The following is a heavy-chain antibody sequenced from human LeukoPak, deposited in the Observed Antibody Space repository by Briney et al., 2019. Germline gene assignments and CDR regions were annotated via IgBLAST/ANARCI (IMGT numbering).Heavy chain of an antibody. V-gene: IGHV1-46*01. CDR2: INPSGGST. J-gene: IGHJ6*02. CDR1: GYTFTSYY. CDR3: ARDTTENNYYYYGMDV. D-gene: IGHD1-1*01. Sequence: ASVKVSCKASGYTFTSYYMHWVRQAPGQGLEWMGIINPSGGSTSYAQKFQGRVTMTRDTSTSTVYMELSSLRSEDTAVYYCARDTTENNYYYYGMDVWGQGTTVTVSS.